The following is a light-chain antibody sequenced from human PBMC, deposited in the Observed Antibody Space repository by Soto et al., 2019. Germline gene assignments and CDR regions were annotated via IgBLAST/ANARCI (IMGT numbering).Light chain of an antibody. CDR1: SGDVGTYNR. CDR2: EVT. V-gene: IGLV2-18*02. Sequence: QSALTQPPSVSGCPGQSVTISCTGTSGDVGTYNRVSWYQQPPGTAPKLMIYEVTNRPSGVPDRFSGSKSGNTASLTISGLQAEYEADYYCSSYTSSTTVVFGGGTKLTVL. CDR3: SSYTSSTTVV. J-gene: IGLJ2*01.